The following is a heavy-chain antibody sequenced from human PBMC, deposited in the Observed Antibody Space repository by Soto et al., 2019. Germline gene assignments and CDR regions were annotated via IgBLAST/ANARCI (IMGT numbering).Heavy chain of an antibody. CDR2: IWYDASKQ. CDR1: GFSFSVYG. CDR3: AAWAEGATEVH. D-gene: IGHD2-15*01. Sequence: SLRLSCETSGFSFSVYGMHWVRQAPGKGLEWVAVIWYDASKQFYAASVEGRFTISRDNSKAILYLQMNSLRAEDTAVYYCAAWAEGATEVHWGQGTLVTVSS. V-gene: IGHV3-33*01. J-gene: IGHJ4*02.